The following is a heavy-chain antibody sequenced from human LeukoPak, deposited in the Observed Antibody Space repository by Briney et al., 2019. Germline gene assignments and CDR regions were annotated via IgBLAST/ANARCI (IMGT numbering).Heavy chain of an antibody. D-gene: IGHD1-26*01. Sequence: GGSLRLSCAASGFIVSSNYMTWVRQAPGKGLEWVSIIYSGGSTHYADSVKGRFTISRDNSESKVYLQMNSLRAEDTAVYYCAKALFYSGTYYLDYWGQGSLVTVSS. CDR2: IYSGGST. CDR1: GFIVSSNY. V-gene: IGHV3-66*01. CDR3: AKALFYSGTYYLDY. J-gene: IGHJ4*02.